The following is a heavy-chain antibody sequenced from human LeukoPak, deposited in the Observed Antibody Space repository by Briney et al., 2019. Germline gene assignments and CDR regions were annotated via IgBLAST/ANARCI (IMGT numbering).Heavy chain of an antibody. Sequence: GGSLRLSCAASGFTFSSYWMSWVRQAPGKGLEWVANIKQDGSEKYYVDSVKGRFTISRDNAKNSLYLQMNSLRAEDTAVYYCARDSGYYYPNHDYRGQGTLVTVSS. CDR3: ARDSGYYYPNHDY. J-gene: IGHJ4*02. V-gene: IGHV3-7*01. CDR2: IKQDGSEK. D-gene: IGHD3-22*01. CDR1: GFTFSSYW.